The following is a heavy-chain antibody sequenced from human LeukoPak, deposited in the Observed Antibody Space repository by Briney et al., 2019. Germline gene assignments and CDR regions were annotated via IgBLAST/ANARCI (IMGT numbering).Heavy chain of an antibody. CDR2: IKEDGSAK. D-gene: IGHD6-13*01. CDR3: AKLHIAADRPNCFDP. Sequence: GCPRLSRAASQVALSGVWISSGRRAPRKRLGWVANIKEDGSAKYSLDSVKSRFTIYRDTAKNSLYLQINSLRAEDTAVYYCAKLHIAADRPNCFDPWGQGTLVSVSS. V-gene: IGHV3-7*05. CDR1: QVALSGVW. J-gene: IGHJ5*02.